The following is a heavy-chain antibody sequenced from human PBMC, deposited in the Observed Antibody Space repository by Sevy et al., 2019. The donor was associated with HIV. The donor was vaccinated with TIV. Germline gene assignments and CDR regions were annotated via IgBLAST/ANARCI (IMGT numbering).Heavy chain of an antibody. Sequence: ASVKVSCKASGYTFTAYYIHWVRQAPGQGLEWMGWINPNSGGTYCAKKFQDSVTLTTDTSVNTAYMELRSLRFDDTAVYYCARMGVYYDSSGYYPLKFWGQGTLVTVSS. V-gene: IGHV1-2*02. CDR3: ARMGVYYDSSGYYPLKF. J-gene: IGHJ4*02. CDR2: INPNSGGT. D-gene: IGHD3-22*01. CDR1: GYTFTAYY.